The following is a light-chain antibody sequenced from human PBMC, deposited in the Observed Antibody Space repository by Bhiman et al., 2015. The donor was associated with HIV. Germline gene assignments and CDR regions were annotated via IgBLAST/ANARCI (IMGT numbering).Light chain of an antibody. CDR3: SSSAGNNRAV. CDR2: EVN. CDR1: SSDVGGYNY. Sequence: QSALTQPASVSGSPGQSITISCTGTSSDVGGYNYVSWYQQHPGRVPKLIIYEVNKRPSGVPDRFSGSKSGNTASLTVSGLQADDEADYYCSSSAGNNRAVFGGGTKLTVL. J-gene: IGLJ2*01. V-gene: IGLV2-8*01.